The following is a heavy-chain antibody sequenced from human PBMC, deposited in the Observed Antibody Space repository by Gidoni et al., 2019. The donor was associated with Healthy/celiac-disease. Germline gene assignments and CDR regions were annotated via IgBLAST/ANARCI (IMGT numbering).Heavy chain of an antibody. Sequence: EVQLVESGGGLVQPGGSLRLSCAASGFTFSSYWMHWVRQAPGKGLVWVSRINRDGSSTSYADSVKGRFTISRDNAKNTLYLQMNSLRAEDTAVYYCARDPYYDSSGYYDGGWFDPWGQGTLVTVSS. CDR1: GFTFSSYW. D-gene: IGHD3-22*01. V-gene: IGHV3-74*01. CDR2: INRDGSST. J-gene: IGHJ5*02. CDR3: ARDPYYDSSGYYDGGWFDP.